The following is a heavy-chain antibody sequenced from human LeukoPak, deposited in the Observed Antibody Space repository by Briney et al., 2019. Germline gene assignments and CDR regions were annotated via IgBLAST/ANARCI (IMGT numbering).Heavy chain of an antibody. J-gene: IGHJ6*02. V-gene: IGHV1-8*01. CDR1: GYTFTSYD. D-gene: IGHD3-3*01. CDR2: MNPNSGNT. Sequence: GASVKVSCKASGYTFTSYDINWVRQATGQGLEWMGWMNPNSGNTGYAQKFQGRVTMTRNTSISTAYMELSSLRSEDTAVYYCARGELRFSTYYYYGMDVWGQGTTVTVSS. CDR3: ARGELRFSTYYYYGMDV.